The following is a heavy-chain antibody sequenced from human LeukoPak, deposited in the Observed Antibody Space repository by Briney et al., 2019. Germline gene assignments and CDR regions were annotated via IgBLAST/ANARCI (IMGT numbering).Heavy chain of an antibody. CDR3: ASARTSELRYPYFDY. V-gene: IGHV3-30-3*01. CDR2: ISYDGSNK. Sequence: PGGSLRLSCAASGFTFSNSPMHWVRPGPGKGLEWVAVISYDGSNKYYADSVKGRFTISRDNSKNTVYLQMNSLRAEDTAVYYCASARTSELRYPYFDYWGQGTLVTVSS. D-gene: IGHD3-9*01. CDR1: GFTFSNSP. J-gene: IGHJ4*02.